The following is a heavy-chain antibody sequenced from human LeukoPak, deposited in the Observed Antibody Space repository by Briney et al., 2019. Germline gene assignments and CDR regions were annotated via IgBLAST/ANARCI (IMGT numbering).Heavy chain of an antibody. CDR3: ARRFVTMIVVVNWFDP. D-gene: IGHD3-22*01. Sequence: PSGTLSLTCAVYGGSFSGYYWSWIRQPPGKGLEWIGEINHSGSTNYNPSLKSRVTISVDTSKNQFSLKLSSVTAADTAVYYCARRFVTMIVVVNWFDPWGQGTLVTVSS. J-gene: IGHJ5*02. CDR1: GGSFSGYY. CDR2: INHSGST. V-gene: IGHV4-34*01.